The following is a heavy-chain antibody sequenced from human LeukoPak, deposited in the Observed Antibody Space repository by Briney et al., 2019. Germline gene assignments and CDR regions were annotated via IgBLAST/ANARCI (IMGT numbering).Heavy chain of an antibody. CDR3: ARDTNIVVVTD. J-gene: IGHJ4*02. V-gene: IGHV3-21*01. D-gene: IGHD2-21*02. CDR1: GFTFSSYS. CDR2: ISSSSSYI. Sequence: GGSLRLSCAASGFTFSSYSVNWVRQAPGKGREWVSSISSSSSYIYYADSVKGRFTISRDNAKNSLYLQMNSLRAEDTAVYYCARDTNIVVVTDWGQGTLVTVSS.